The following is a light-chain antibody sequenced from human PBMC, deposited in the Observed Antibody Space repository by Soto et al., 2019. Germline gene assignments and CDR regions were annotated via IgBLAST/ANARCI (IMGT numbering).Light chain of an antibody. J-gene: IGKJ2*01. CDR2: DAS. V-gene: IGKV3-15*01. CDR3: QQYNNWPYT. Sequence: EIVMTQSPATLSVSPGERVALSCRASQSVRGNFAWYQQKPSQAPRILIYDASTRATGIPARFSGSGSGTEFTLTISGLQSEDFGVFYCQQYNNWPYTFGQGTKLEIK. CDR1: QSVRGN.